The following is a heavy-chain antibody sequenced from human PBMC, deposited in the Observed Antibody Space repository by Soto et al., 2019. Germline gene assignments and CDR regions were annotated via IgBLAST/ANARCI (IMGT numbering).Heavy chain of an antibody. Sequence: ASVKVSCKASGYTFTSYGISWVRQAPGQGLESMGWISAYNGNTNYAQKLQGRVTMTTDTSTSTAYMELRSLSSDDTAVYYCARDGTIFSPPLPYREYDADYRGQGILLTGSS. V-gene: IGHV1-18*01. CDR1: GYTFTSYG. CDR3: ARDGTIFSPPLPYREYDADY. J-gene: IGHJ4*02. CDR2: ISAYNGNT. D-gene: IGHD1-1*01.